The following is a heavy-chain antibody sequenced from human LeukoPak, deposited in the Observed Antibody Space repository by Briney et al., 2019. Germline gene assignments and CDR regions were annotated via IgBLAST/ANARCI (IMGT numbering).Heavy chain of an antibody. J-gene: IGHJ5*02. CDR3: ASLDIGVVPAASGTDWFDP. CDR2: IRYDGSNK. CDR1: GFTFSSYG. Sequence: GGSLRLSCAASGFTFSSYGMHWVRQAPGKGLEWVAFIRYDGSNKYYADSVKGRFTISRDNSKNTLYLQMNSLRAEDTAVYYCASLDIGVVPAASGTDWFDPWGQGTLVTVSS. D-gene: IGHD2-2*01. V-gene: IGHV3-30*02.